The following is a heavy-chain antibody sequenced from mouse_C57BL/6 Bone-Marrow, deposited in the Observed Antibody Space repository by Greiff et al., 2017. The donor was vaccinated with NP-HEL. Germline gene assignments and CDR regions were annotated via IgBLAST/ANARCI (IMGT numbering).Heavy chain of an antibody. CDR2: INPSSGYT. V-gene: IGHV1-7*01. Sequence: QVQLQQSGAELAKPGASVKLSCKASGYTFTSYWMHWVKQRPGQGLEWIGYINPSSGYTKYNQKFKDKATLTADKSSSTAYMQLSSLTYEDSAVYYCARSQPLYYYAMDYWGQGTSVTVSS. J-gene: IGHJ4*01. CDR3: ARSQPLYYYAMDY. CDR1: GYTFTSYW.